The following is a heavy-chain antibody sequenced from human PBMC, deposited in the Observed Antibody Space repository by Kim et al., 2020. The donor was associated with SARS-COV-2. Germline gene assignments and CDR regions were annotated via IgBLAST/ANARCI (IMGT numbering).Heavy chain of an antibody. J-gene: IGHJ4*02. CDR3: AREPSTYFDY. Sequence: STYYADSVKGIFTISRDDSKNTVYLQMNSLRAEDTAVYFCAREPSTYFDYWGQGTLVTVSS. V-gene: IGHV3-66*01. CDR2: ST.